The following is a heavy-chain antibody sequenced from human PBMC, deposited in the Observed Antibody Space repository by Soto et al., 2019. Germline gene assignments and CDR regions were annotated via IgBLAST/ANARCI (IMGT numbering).Heavy chain of an antibody. D-gene: IGHD6-13*01. V-gene: IGHV1-24*01. CDR1: GYTLTELS. J-gene: IGHJ3*02. Sequence: ASVKVSCKVSGYTLTELSMHWVRQAPGKGLEWMGGFDPEDGETIYAQKFQGRVTMTEDTSTSTAYMGLSSLRSEDKAVYYCAVESSSWYGDFDNWGQGTMVTASS. CDR3: AVESSSWYGDFDN. CDR2: FDPEDGET.